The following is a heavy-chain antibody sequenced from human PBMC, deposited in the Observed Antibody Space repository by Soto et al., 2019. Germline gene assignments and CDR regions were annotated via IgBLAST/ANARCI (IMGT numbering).Heavy chain of an antibody. J-gene: IGHJ3*02. CDR3: AREEDTMILEGHAFDI. V-gene: IGHV1-46*03. CDR1: GYTFTSYY. CDR2: INPSGGST. Sequence: GASVKVSCKASGYTFTSYYMHWVRQAPGQGLEWMGIINPSGGSTSYAQKFQGRVTMTRDTSTSTVYMELSSLRSEDTAVYYCAREEDTMILEGHAFDIWGQGTMVTVSS. D-gene: IGHD3-22*01.